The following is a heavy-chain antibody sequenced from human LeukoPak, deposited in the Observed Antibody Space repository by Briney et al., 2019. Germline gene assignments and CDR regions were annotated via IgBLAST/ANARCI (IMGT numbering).Heavy chain of an antibody. J-gene: IGHJ4*02. D-gene: IGHD5-12*01. CDR2: IIPILGIA. V-gene: IGHV1-69*04. CDR3: ARDPGYSGYDSDY. Sequence: GRIIPILGIANYAQKFQGRVTITADKSTSTAYMELSSLRSEDTAVYYCARDPGYSGYDSDYWGQGTLVTVSS.